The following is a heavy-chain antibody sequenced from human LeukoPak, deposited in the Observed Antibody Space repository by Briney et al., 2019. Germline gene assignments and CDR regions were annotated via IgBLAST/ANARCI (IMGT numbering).Heavy chain of an antibody. CDR3: ARGQQLASN. CDR2: INPNSGGT. J-gene: IGHJ4*02. Sequence: ASVKVSCKASGYTFTGYYIHWVRQAPGQGFEWMGWINPNSGGTSYAQKFQGRVTMTREMSICTAYMELSRLRSDDTAVYYCARGQQLASNWGQGTLVTVSS. D-gene: IGHD6-13*01. CDR1: GYTFTGYY. V-gene: IGHV1-2*02.